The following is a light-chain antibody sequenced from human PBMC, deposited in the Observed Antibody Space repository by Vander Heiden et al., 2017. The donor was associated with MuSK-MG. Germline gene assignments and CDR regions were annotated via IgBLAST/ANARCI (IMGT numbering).Light chain of an antibody. V-gene: IGKV1-39*01. Sequence: DIQMTQSPSSLSASVGDRVTITCRASQSISKLLNWYQHKPGRAPKLLIFGAYNLQGGVPSRFTGSASGTDFTLTINMLHPEDFTIYSCQRCDTSPKTFGQGTKVXIK. CDR3: QRCDTSPKT. J-gene: IGKJ1*01. CDR1: QSISKL. CDR2: GAY.